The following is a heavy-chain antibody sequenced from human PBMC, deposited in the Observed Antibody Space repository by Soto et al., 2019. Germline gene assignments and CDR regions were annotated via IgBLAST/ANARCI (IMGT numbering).Heavy chain of an antibody. CDR1: GGSISSGGYY. V-gene: IGHV4-31*03. Sequence: QVQLQESGPGLVKPSQTLSLTCTVSGGSISSGGYYWSWIRQHPGKGLEWIGYIYYSGSTYYNPSLKSRVTIPVDTSKNQFSLKLSSVTAADTAVYYCARDLRGTLDWFDPWGQGTLVTVSS. D-gene: IGHD3-16*01. CDR3: ARDLRGTLDWFDP. CDR2: IYYSGST. J-gene: IGHJ5*02.